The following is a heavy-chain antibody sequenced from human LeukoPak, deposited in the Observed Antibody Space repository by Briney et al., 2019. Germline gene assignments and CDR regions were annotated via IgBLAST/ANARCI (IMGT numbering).Heavy chain of an antibody. CDR1: GFTFSNAW. V-gene: IGHV3-7*05. CDR2: IKEDGSEK. CDR3: AGYGKSKLDY. D-gene: IGHD1-1*01. J-gene: IGHJ4*02. Sequence: PGGSLRLSCAASGFTFSNAWMSWVRQAPGKGLEWVANIKEDGSEKYYVDSVKGRFTISRDNAKNSLYLQMNSLRAEDTAVYYCAGYGKSKLDYWGQGTLVTVSS.